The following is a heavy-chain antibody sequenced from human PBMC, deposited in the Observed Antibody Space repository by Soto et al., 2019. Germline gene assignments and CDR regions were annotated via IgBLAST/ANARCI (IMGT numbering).Heavy chain of an antibody. CDR2: IYYSGST. CDR3: DSSGYHYYFDY. J-gene: IGHJ4*02. CDR1: GGSISSYY. V-gene: IGHV4-59*01. D-gene: IGHD3-22*01. Sequence: SETLSLTCTVSGGSISSYYWSWIRQPPGKGLEWIGYIYYSGSTNYNPSLKSRVTISVDTSKNQFSLKLSSVTAADTAVYYYDSSGYHYYFDYWGQGTLVTVSS.